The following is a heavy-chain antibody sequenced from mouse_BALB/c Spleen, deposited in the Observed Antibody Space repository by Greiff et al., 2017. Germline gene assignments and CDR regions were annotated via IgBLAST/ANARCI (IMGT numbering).Heavy chain of an antibody. D-gene: IGHD2-4*01. CDR1: GFNIKDTY. J-gene: IGHJ2*01. V-gene: IGHV14-3*02. CDR2: IDPANGNT. CDR3: ARYDYYFDY. Sequence: DVKLVESGAELVKPGASVKLSCTASGFNIKDTYMHWVKQRPEQGLEWIGRIDPANGNTKYDPKFQGKATITADTSSNTAYLQLSSLTSEDTAVYYCARYDYYFDYWGQGTTLTVSS.